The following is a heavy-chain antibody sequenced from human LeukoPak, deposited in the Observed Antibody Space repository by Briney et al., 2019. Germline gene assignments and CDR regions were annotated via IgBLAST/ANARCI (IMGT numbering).Heavy chain of an antibody. Sequence: PSETLSLTCTVSGGSISSYYWSWIRQPPGKGLEWIGYIYYSGSTYFNPSLKSRVTISVDTSKNQFSLKLGSVTAADTAVYYCARYYYDSSGYYFDYWGQGTLVTVSS. J-gene: IGHJ4*02. CDR2: IYYSGST. V-gene: IGHV4-59*08. CDR3: ARYYYDSSGYYFDY. D-gene: IGHD3-22*01. CDR1: GGSISSYY.